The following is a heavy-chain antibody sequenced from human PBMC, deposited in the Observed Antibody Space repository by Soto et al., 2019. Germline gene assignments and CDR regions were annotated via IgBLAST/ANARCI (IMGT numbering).Heavy chain of an antibody. CDR2: IYYSGST. D-gene: IGHD3-16*01. V-gene: IGHV4-39*01. CDR1: GGPISSGDYY. CDR3: ARQGDPNNWFDP. Sequence: SETLSLPCTVSGGPISSGDYYLGWIRQPPGKGLEWIGSIYYSGSTYYNPSLKSRVTISVDTSKNQFSLKLSSVTAADTAVYYCARQGDPNNWFDPWGQGTLVTVS. J-gene: IGHJ5*02.